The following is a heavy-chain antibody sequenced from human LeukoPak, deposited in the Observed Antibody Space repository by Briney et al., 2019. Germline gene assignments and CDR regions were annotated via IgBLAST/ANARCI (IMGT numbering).Heavy chain of an antibody. CDR1: GYTFIGYY. V-gene: IGHV1-46*03. CDR2: INPSVGGT. J-gene: IGHJ4*02. D-gene: IGHD3-10*01. Sequence: ASVKVSCKASGYTFIGYYMHWVRQAPGQGLEWMGWINPSVGGTTYARKFQGRVTMTRDTSTSTVYMELSSLRSEDTAVYYCARHGSGRYYPAEGRVDYWGQGTLVTVSS. CDR3: ARHGSGRYYPAEGRVDY.